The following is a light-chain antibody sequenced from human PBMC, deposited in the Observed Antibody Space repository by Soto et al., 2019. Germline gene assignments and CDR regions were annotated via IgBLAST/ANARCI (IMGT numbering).Light chain of an antibody. CDR3: AAWDDSLNGYV. CDR1: SSNIGSNT. Sequence: QSVLTQPPSASGTPGQRVTISCSGSSSNIGSNTVSWYQQLPGTAPKLLIYSNNQRPSGVPDRFSGSKSGTSASLAISGLQSEDEADYYCAAWDDSLNGYVFXTGTKV. V-gene: IGLV1-44*01. J-gene: IGLJ1*01. CDR2: SNN.